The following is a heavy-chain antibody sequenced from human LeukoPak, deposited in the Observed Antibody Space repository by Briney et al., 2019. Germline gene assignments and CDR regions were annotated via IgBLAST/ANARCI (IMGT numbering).Heavy chain of an antibody. Sequence: SETLSLTCAVSGGSISSGIYSWNWIWQPPGKGLEWIGYIYHSGSTYYNPSLKSRVTILVDRSKNQFSLKLSSVTAADTAVYYCARDNGDYPYYFDFWGQGTLVTVSS. J-gene: IGHJ4*02. CDR1: GGSISSGIYS. CDR2: IYHSGST. D-gene: IGHD4-17*01. CDR3: ARDNGDYPYYFDF. V-gene: IGHV4-30-2*01.